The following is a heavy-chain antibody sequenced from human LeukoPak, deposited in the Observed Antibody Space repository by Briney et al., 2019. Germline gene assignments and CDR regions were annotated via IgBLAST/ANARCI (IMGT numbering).Heavy chain of an antibody. V-gene: IGHV3-30*02. CDR2: IRSDGNYK. CDR1: GFTFSSYW. Sequence: GGSLRLSCAASGFTFSSYWMHWVRQAPGKGLEWVAFIRSDGNYKYYADSVKGRFTISRDNSKNTLYLQMNSLRAEETAVYYCAKQVLLFGELSHFDYWGQGTLFTASS. D-gene: IGHD3-10*02. J-gene: IGHJ4*02. CDR3: AKQVLLFGELSHFDY.